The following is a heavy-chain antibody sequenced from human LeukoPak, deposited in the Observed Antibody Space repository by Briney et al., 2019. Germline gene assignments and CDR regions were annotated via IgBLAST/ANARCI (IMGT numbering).Heavy chain of an antibody. V-gene: IGHV3-30*02. D-gene: IGHD2-21*02. CDR1: GFTFSTYG. CDR2: IRYDGNNK. Sequence: PGGSLRLSCAASGFTFSTYGMHWVRQAPGKGLEWVAFIRYDGNNKYYADSVKGRFTISRDNSKNTLFLQMNSLRAEDTAVYYCAKVSRAYCGGDCYEYFQLWGQGTLVTVSS. J-gene: IGHJ1*01. CDR3: AKVSRAYCGGDCYEYFQL.